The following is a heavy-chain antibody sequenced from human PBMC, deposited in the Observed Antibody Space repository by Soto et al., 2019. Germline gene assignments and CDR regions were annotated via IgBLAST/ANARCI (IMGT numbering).Heavy chain of an antibody. D-gene: IGHD6-19*01. J-gene: IGHJ4*02. V-gene: IGHV3-66*01. CDR3: ARAPYGSCCTVAVDN. CDR2: IYRDDTT. Sequence: EVQLVESGGGLVQPGGSLRLSCAASGFTVSSNYMSWVRQAPGKGLEWVSVIYRDDTTYYADSVKGRFTISRDNSKNTLFLHMNSLRVEDTAVYDCARAPYGSCCTVAVDNGGEGPQVTLS. CDR1: GFTVSSNY.